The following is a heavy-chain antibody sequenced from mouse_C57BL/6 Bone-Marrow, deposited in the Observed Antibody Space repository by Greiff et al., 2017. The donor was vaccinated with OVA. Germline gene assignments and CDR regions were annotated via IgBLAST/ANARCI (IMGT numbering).Heavy chain of an antibody. CDR3: VRHAGLYAMDY. CDR2: IRSKSNNYAT. J-gene: IGHJ4*01. CDR1: GFSFNTYA. V-gene: IGHV10-1*01. D-gene: IGHD3-1*01. Sequence: EVKLVESGGGLVQPKGSLKLSCAASGFSFNTYAMNWVRQAPGKGLEWVARIRSKSNNYATYYADSVKDRFTISRDDSESMLYLQMNNLKTEDTAMYYCVRHAGLYAMDYWGQGTSVTVSS.